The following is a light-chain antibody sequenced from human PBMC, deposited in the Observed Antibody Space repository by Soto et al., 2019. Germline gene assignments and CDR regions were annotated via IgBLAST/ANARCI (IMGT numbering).Light chain of an antibody. V-gene: IGKV3-20*01. CDR1: QSVSSTY. J-gene: IGKJ5*01. CDR3: HQYGSSPRT. Sequence: EIVLTQSPGTLSLSPGERATLSCRASQSVSSTYLAWYQHKPGQAPRLLIYGPSSRAAGIPDRFSGSGSGTDFTLTISRLEPEDFAVYYCHQYGSSPRTFGQGTRLAI. CDR2: GPS.